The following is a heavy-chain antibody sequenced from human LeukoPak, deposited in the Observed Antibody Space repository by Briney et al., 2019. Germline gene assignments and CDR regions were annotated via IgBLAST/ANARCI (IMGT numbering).Heavy chain of an antibody. D-gene: IGHD6-13*01. Sequence: SETLSLTCTVSGGSISSYYWSWIRQPTGKGLEWIGYIYYSGSTNYNPSLKSRVTISVDTSKNQFSLKLSSVTAADTAVYYCARDPSSSWYSLWGQGTLVTVSS. CDR3: ARDPSSSWYSL. J-gene: IGHJ4*02. V-gene: IGHV4-59*01. CDR1: GGSISSYY. CDR2: IYYSGST.